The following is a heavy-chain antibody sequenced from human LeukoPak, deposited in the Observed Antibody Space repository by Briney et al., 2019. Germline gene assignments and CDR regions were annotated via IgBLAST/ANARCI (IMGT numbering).Heavy chain of an antibody. CDR3: ATEHYSDSRGYPKPPFDY. D-gene: IGHD3-22*01. CDR1: GLTFTNAW. CDR2: IKSKTDGATT. J-gene: IGHJ4*02. Sequence: GGSLRLSCAGSGLTFTNAWMSWVRQAPGKGLQWVGRIKSKTDGATTDYATPVKGRFTISRDDSKDTLYLQMNSLQTEDTAVYYCATEHYSDSRGYPKPPFDYWGQGTLVTVSS. V-gene: IGHV3-15*01.